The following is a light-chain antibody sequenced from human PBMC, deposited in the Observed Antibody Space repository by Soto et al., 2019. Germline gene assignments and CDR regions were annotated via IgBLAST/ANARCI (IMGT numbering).Light chain of an antibody. CDR1: QSISSW. V-gene: IGKV1-39*01. CDR3: QQSFTTTWT. Sequence: DILMTQSPSTLSASVGDRLTITCRASQSISSWLAWYQQRPGKAPKLLIFAASSLQSGVPSRFSGSGSGTDFTLTISNLQPEDFASYYCQQSFTTTWTFGQGTKVDIK. J-gene: IGKJ1*01. CDR2: AAS.